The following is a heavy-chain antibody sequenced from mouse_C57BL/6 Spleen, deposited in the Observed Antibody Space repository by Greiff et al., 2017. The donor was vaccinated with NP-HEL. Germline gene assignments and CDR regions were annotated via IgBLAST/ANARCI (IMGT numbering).Heavy chain of an antibody. V-gene: IGHV5-12*01. CDR2: ISNGGGST. CDR3: ARHLPSVHFDV. D-gene: IGHD2-1*01. J-gene: IGHJ1*03. CDR1: GFTFSDYY. Sequence: EVKLMESGGGLVQPGGSLKLSCAASGFTFSDYYMYWVRQTPEKRLEWVAYISNGGGSTYYPDTVKGRFTISRDNAKNTLYLQMSRLKAEDTAMYYGARHLPSVHFDVWGTGTTVTVAS.